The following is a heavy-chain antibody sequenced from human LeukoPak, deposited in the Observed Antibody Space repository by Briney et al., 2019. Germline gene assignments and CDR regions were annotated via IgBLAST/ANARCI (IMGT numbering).Heavy chain of an antibody. D-gene: IGHD6-19*01. CDR2: ISGGGGST. V-gene: IGHV3-23*01. CDR1: GFTFSSYA. CDR3: ARDGSSGIAVAGSDY. Sequence: GGSLRLSCAASGFTFSSYAMTWVRQAPGKGLEWVSAISGGGGSTYYADSVKGRFTISRDNSKNTLYLQMNSLRAEDTAVYYCARDGSSGIAVAGSDYWGQGTLVTVSS. J-gene: IGHJ4*02.